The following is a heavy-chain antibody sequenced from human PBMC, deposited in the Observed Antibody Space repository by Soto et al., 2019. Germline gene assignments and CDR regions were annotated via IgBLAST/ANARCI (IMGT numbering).Heavy chain of an antibody. J-gene: IGHJ4*01. Sequence: EMQLVESGGGLVQPGGSLRLSCAASGFTVSSNSMSWVRQAPGKGLEWLSVIKSGGSTFYADSVKGRFTISRHNSENMLHLQMNSLRTEDTAVYYCAGGSDSAKTGFWGHGTLVTVSS. V-gene: IGHV3-53*04. CDR1: GFTVSSNS. CDR2: IKSGGST. D-gene: IGHD2-15*01. CDR3: AGGSDSAKTGF.